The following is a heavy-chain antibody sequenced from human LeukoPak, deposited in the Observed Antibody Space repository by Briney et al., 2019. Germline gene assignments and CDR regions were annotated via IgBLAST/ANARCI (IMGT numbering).Heavy chain of an antibody. V-gene: IGHV1-69*02. Sequence: SVKVSRKASGGTFSSYTISWARQAPGQGLEWMGRIIPILGIANYAQKFQGRVTITADKSTSTAYMELSSLRSEDTAVYYCATLMGDTWLDYWGQGTLVTVSS. CDR2: IIPILGIA. CDR1: GGTFSSYT. J-gene: IGHJ4*02. D-gene: IGHD3-16*01. CDR3: ATLMGDTWLDY.